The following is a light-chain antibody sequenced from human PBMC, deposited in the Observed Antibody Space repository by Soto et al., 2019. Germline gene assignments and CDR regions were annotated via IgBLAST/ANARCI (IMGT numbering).Light chain of an antibody. V-gene: IGKV1-5*03. J-gene: IGKJ2*01. CDR1: QSVLTW. Sequence: DIQVTQSPATLSASVGDTVSITCRASQSVLTWLAWYQQKPGKAPNLLIYKASRLRDGVPSRFSGSGSGTDFTLTISSLQPDDFASYFCKHYFSYPYAFGQGT. CDR3: KHYFSYPYA. CDR2: KAS.